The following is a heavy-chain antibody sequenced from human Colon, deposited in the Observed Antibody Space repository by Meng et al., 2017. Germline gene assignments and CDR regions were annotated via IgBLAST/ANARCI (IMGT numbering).Heavy chain of an antibody. Sequence: GESLKISCAASGFTFSSYVMHWVRQAPGKGLEWVAVISFDGSKYYYADSVKGRFTISRDNSKNTLYLHMNSLRAEDTAVYYCARGPQYCSSTNCYAPYFDYWGQGTLVTVSS. CDR3: ARGPQYCSSTNCYAPYFDY. CDR1: GFTFSSYV. J-gene: IGHJ4*02. V-gene: IGHV3-30*04. D-gene: IGHD2-2*01. CDR2: ISFDGSKY.